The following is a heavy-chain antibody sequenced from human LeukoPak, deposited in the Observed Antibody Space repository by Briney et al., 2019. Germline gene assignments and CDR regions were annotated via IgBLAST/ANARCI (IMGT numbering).Heavy chain of an antibody. Sequence: GASVKVSCKASGYTFTSYGISWVRQAPGQGLEWMGGISVYNGNTSYAQKLQGRVTMTTDTSTSTAYMELRSLRSDDTAVYYCARAPMYYYGSGNPGYYFDYWGQGTLVTVSS. V-gene: IGHV1-18*01. J-gene: IGHJ4*02. D-gene: IGHD3-10*01. CDR1: GYTFTSYG. CDR3: ARAPMYYYGSGNPGYYFDY. CDR2: ISVYNGNT.